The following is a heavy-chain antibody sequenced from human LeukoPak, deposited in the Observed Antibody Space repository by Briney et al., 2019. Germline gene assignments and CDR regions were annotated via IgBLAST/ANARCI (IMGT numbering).Heavy chain of an antibody. CDR2: INHSGST. V-gene: IGHV4-39*07. J-gene: IGHJ4*02. CDR1: GGSISSGSYY. D-gene: IGHD5-18*01. Sequence: SETLSLTCTVSGGSISSGSYYWNWIRQPPGKGLEWIGEINHSGSTNYNPSLKSRVTISVDTSKNQFSLKLSSVTAADTAVYYCARGDGYSYGYYFDYWGQGTLVTVSS. CDR3: ARGDGYSYGYYFDY.